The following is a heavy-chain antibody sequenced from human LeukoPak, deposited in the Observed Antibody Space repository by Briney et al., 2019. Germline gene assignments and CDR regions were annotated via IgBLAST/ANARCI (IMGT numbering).Heavy chain of an antibody. CDR1: GYTFTSYA. CDR3: ARAGIKGSSWYGWYFDL. D-gene: IGHD6-13*01. V-gene: IGHV7-4-1*02. CDR2: INTNTGNP. Sequence: ASVKVSCKASGYTFTSYAMNWVRQAPGQGLEWMGWINTNTGNPTYAQGFTGRFVFSLDTSVSTAYLQISSLKAEDTAVYYCARAGIKGSSWYGWYFDLWGRGTLVTVSS. J-gene: IGHJ2*01.